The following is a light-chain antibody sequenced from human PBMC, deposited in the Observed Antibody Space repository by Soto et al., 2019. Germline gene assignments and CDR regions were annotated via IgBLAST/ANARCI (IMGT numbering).Light chain of an antibody. J-gene: IGKJ1*01. CDR1: QNVRSY. Sequence: DLQMTQSPSSLSASVGYIVTIACRASQNVRSYLNWYQQRPGKAPKLLISETSTLESGVPSKFSGTGYGTDFTLTISSLQPEDFATYYCQHYNSYSEAFGQGTKVDIK. CDR2: ETS. CDR3: QHYNSYSEA. V-gene: IGKV1-39*01.